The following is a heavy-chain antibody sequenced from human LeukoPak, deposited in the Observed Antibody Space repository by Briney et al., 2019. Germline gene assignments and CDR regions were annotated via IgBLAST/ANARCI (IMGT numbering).Heavy chain of an antibody. CDR1: GFTFSSYY. V-gene: IGHV3-21*01. CDR2: ISVSGTYT. J-gene: IGHJ4*02. Sequence: PGRSLRLSCAASGFTFSSYYMNWVRQAPGKGLEWVSSISVSGTYTYYAESLKGRFTISRDNAKNSLYLQMNSLKAEDTAVYYCARGTEGDYWGQGTLVTVSS. CDR3: ARGTEGDY. D-gene: IGHD1-1*01.